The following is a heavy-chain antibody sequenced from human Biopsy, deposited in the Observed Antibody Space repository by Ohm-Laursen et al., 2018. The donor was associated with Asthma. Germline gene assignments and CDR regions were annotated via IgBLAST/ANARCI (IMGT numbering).Heavy chain of an antibody. CDR2: IIHSGNS. CDR3: ARGGYCSGGNCYLRRPSHPVSYFDL. CDR1: GGSFSGHY. J-gene: IGHJ2*01. Sequence: SETLSLTCVVSGGSFSGHYWNWIRQPPGKGLEWIGEIIHSGNSNYSRSLKSRVTMSVDTPKNQFSLKLSSVTAADTAVYYCARGGYCSGGNCYLRRPSHPVSYFDLWGRGTLVTVSS. D-gene: IGHD2-15*01. V-gene: IGHV4-34*01.